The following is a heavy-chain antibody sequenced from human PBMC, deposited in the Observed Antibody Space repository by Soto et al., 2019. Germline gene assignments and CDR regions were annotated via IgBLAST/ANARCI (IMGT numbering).Heavy chain of an antibody. CDR2: IIPIFGTA. D-gene: IGHD2-2*01. CDR3: ARAGGYCSTTSCYYFDY. V-gene: IGHV1-69*01. CDR1: GGTFSSYA. J-gene: IGHJ4*02. Sequence: QVQLVQSGAEVKKPGSSVKVSCKASGGTFSSYAISWVRQAPGQGLEWMGGIIPIFGTANYAQKFQGRVTITADESTSTAYMELSSLRSEDTAVYYCARAGGYCSTTSCYYFDYWGQGTLVTVSS.